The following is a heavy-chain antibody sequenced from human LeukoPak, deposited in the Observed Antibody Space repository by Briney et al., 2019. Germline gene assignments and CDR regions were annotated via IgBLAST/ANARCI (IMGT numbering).Heavy chain of an antibody. CDR1: GFTFSDHY. D-gene: IGHD6-13*01. J-gene: IGHJ4*02. CDR2: TRKKTNSYTT. Sequence: PGGSLRLSCAASGFTFSDHYMDWVRQAPGKGLEWVGRTRKKTNSYTTEYAASVKGRFTISRDDSKNSLYLQMNSLRAEDTAVYYCAPLAAAGIDYWGQGTLVTVSS. CDR3: APLAAAGIDY. V-gene: IGHV3-72*01.